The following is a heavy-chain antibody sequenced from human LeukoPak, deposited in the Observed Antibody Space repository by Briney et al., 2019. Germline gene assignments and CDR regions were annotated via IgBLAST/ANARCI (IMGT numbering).Heavy chain of an antibody. V-gene: IGHV3-23*01. CDR2: ISGSGGST. J-gene: IGHJ4*02. D-gene: IGHD5-12*01. CDR3: AKVHSGYDFDY. Sequence: GGTLRLSCAASGFTFSSYGMSWVRQAPGKGLEWVSAISGSGGSTYYADSVKGRFTISRDNSKNTLYLQMNSLRAEDTAVYYCAKVHSGYDFDYWGQGTLVTVSS. CDR1: GFTFSSYG.